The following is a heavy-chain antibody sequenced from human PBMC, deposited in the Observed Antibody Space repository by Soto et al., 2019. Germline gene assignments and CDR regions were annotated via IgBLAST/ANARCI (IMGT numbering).Heavy chain of an antibody. CDR1: GGSFSGYY. Sequence: PSETLSLTCAVYGGSFSGYYWSWIRQPPGKGLEWIGEINHSGSTNYNPSLKSRVTISVDTSKNQFSLKLSSVTAADTAVYYCARFAVLLWFGELQYAFDIWGQWTMVT. CDR2: INHSGST. J-gene: IGHJ3*02. D-gene: IGHD3-10*01. V-gene: IGHV4-34*01. CDR3: ARFAVLLWFGELQYAFDI.